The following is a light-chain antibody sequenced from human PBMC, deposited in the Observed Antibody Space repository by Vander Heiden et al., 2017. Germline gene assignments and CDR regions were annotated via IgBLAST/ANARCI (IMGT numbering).Light chain of an antibody. CDR2: QDT. J-gene: IGLJ2*01. CDR3: QAWDSGTAV. Sequence: SYELTQPPSVSVSPGQTASITCSGDKLGDKYACWYRQKPGQSPVLVIYQDTKRPSGIPERFSGSNSGNTATLTISGTQAMDEADYYCQAWDSGTAVFGGGTKLTVL. V-gene: IGLV3-1*01. CDR1: KLGDKY.